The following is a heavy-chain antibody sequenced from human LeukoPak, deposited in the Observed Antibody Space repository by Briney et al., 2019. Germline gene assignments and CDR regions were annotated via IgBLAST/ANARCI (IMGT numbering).Heavy chain of an antibody. V-gene: IGHV3-48*01. CDR1: GFTFSSYS. CDR2: ISSSSSTI. J-gene: IGHJ3*02. D-gene: IGHD3/OR15-3a*01. Sequence: GGSLRLSCAASGFTFSSYSMNWVRQAPGKGLEWVSYISSSSSTIYYADSVKGRFTISRDNVKNSLYLQMNSLRAEDTAVYYCARDTGYYTPFDAFDIWGQGTMVTVSS. CDR3: ARDTGYYTPFDAFDI.